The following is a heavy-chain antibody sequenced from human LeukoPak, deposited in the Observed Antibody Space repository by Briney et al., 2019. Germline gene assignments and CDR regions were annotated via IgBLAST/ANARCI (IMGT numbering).Heavy chain of an antibody. V-gene: IGHV1-18*01. CDR2: ISANNNNT. J-gene: IGHJ3*02. Sequence: ASVKVSCTASGYSFTTYGISWVRQAPGQGLEWMGWISANNNNTDNVQKLQGRVTMTTDTSTSTAYMELRSLRSDDTAVYYCARLSIQDAFDIWGQGTMVTVSS. D-gene: IGHD2/OR15-2a*01. CDR3: ARLSIQDAFDI. CDR1: GYSFTTYG.